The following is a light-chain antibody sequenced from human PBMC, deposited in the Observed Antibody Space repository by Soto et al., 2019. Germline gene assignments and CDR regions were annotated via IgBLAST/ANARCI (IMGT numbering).Light chain of an antibody. CDR1: QSVSSSF. CDR3: QQYVTSPWA. Sequence: EIVLTQSPGTLSLSPGERATLSCRASQSVSSSFLAWYQQKPGQAPRLLIYGASNRATGIPDRFSGSGSGTDFTLTISRLEPEDFAVYYGQQYVTSPWAFGQGTKVAIE. V-gene: IGKV3-20*01. CDR2: GAS. J-gene: IGKJ1*01.